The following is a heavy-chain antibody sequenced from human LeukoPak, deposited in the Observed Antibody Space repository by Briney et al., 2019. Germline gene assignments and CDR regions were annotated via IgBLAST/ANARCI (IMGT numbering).Heavy chain of an antibody. CDR1: GFTFSSYD. Sequence: GGSLRLYCAASGFTFSSYDMYWVRQVRGKGLEWVSTIGPGGDTYYSNSVRGRFTISRENARNSLYLQMSSLRSADAATYYCARGAGSDWIHWGQGALVAVSS. D-gene: IGHD1-26*01. V-gene: IGHV3-13*01. CDR3: ARGAGSDWIH. J-gene: IGHJ4*02. CDR2: IGPGGDT.